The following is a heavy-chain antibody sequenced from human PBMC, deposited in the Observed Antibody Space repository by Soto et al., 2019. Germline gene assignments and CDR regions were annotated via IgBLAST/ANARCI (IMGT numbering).Heavy chain of an antibody. CDR3: ARRTKIAAAGYYYYGMDV. V-gene: IGHV1-2*02. J-gene: IGHJ6*02. Sequence: GXSVKVSCKASGYTFTGYYMHWVRQAPGQGLEWMGWINPNSGGTNYAQKFQGRVTMTRDTSISTAYMELSRLRSDDTAVYYCARRTKIAAAGYYYYGMDVWGQGTTVTVSS. CDR2: INPNSGGT. CDR1: GYTFTGYY. D-gene: IGHD6-13*01.